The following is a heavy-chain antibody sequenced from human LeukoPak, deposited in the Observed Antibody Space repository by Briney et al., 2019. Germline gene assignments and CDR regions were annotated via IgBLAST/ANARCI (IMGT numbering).Heavy chain of an antibody. CDR1: GGTFSSYT. V-gene: IGHV1-69*04. CDR2: IIPILGIA. CDR3: ARDKDYYDSSGYYYNPFDY. J-gene: IGHJ4*02. Sequence: SVKVSCKASGGTFSSYTISWVRQAPGQGLEWMGRIIPILGIANYAQKFQGRVTITADKSTSTAYMGLSSLRSEDTAVYYCARDKDYYDSSGYYYNPFDYWGQGTLVTVSS. D-gene: IGHD3-22*01.